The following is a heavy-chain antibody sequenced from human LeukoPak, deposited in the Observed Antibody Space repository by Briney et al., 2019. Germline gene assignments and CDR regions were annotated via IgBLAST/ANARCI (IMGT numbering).Heavy chain of an antibody. V-gene: IGHV7-4-1*02. D-gene: IGHD5-18*01. CDR1: GYTFTSYA. Sequence: GASVKVSCKASGYTFTSYAMNWVRQAPGQGLEWMGWVNTNTGNPTYAQGFTGRFVFSLDTSVSTAYLQISSLKAEDTAVYYCARGGLWGLLGEIGNSYGDFFDYWGQGTLVTVSS. J-gene: IGHJ4*02. CDR3: ARGGLWGLLGEIGNSYGDFFDY. CDR2: VNTNTGNP.